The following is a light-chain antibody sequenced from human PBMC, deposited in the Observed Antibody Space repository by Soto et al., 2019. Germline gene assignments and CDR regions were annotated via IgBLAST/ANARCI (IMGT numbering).Light chain of an antibody. J-gene: IGKJ2*01. Sequence: DIQMTQSPSIVSASVGDRVTITCRASQTIGTRLAWYQRKPGKALKFLIYDASTLESGVPSRFSGSGSGTDFPLTISSLQHDDLATYYYQHYNSLYTFGQGTNLEIK. V-gene: IGKV1-5*01. CDR1: QTIGTR. CDR2: DAS. CDR3: QHYNSLYT.